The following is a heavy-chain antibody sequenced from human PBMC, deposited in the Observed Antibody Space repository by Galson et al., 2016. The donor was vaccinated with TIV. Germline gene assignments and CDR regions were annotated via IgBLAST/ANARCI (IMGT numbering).Heavy chain of an antibody. CDR1: GFTVSSSY. V-gene: IGHV3-66*01. CDR2: IYSGGNT. D-gene: IGHD3-16*01. Sequence: SLRLSCAASGFTVSSSYMSWVRQAPGKGLEWVSVIYSGGNTYFADNVKGRFSISRDNSKNTLYLQMNSLRADDTGVYYCARDGPAGVEASTGQWGNYYGMDVWDQGTTVTVSS. CDR3: ARDGPAGVEASTGQWGNYYGMDV. J-gene: IGHJ6*02.